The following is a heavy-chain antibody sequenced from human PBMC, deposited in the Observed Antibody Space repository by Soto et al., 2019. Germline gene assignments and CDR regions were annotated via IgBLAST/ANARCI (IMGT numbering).Heavy chain of an antibody. CDR3: ARPRIAAALEAFDI. J-gene: IGHJ3*02. CDR2: IYSGGST. V-gene: IGHV3-53*01. D-gene: IGHD6-13*01. CDR1: GFTVSSNY. Sequence: PGGTLRLSCAASGFTVSSNYMTWVRQAPGKGLEWVSVIYSGGSTYYADSVKGRFTIFRDNSKNTLYLQMNSLRAEDTAVYYCARPRIAAALEAFDIWGQGTMVTVSS.